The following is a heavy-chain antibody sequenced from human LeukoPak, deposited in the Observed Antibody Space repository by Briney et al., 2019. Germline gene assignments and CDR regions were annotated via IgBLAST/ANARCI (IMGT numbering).Heavy chain of an antibody. V-gene: IGHV3-11*01. CDR3: AREGNPTPPNNWFDP. Sequence: PGGSLRLSCAASGFTFSDYYMSWIRQAPGKGLEWVSYISSSGSTIYYADSVKGRSTISRDNAKNSLYLQMNSLRAEDTAVYYCAREGNPTPPNNWFDPWGQGTLVTVSS. CDR2: ISSSGSTI. CDR1: GFTFSDYY. J-gene: IGHJ5*02.